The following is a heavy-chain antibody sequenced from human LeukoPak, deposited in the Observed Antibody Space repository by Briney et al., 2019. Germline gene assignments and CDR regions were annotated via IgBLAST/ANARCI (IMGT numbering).Heavy chain of an antibody. Sequence: SETLSLTCTISGGSISNYFWSWIRQPPGKGLERIGEINHSGSTNYNPSLKSRVTISVDTSKNQFSLKLSSVTAADTAVYYCARKENVVSFDPWGQGTLVTVSS. CDR2: INHSGST. J-gene: IGHJ5*02. CDR3: ARKENVVSFDP. D-gene: IGHD2-15*01. CDR1: GGSISNYF. V-gene: IGHV4-34*01.